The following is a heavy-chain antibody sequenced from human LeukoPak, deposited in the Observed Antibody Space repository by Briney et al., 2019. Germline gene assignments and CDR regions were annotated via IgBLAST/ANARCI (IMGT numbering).Heavy chain of an antibody. CDR3: ARSDLTIFGVVLQY. CDR1: GYTFTSYA. Sequence: ASVKVFCKASGYTFTSYAMNWVRQAPGQGLEWMGWINTNTGNPTYAQGFTGRFVFSLDTSVSTAYLQISSLKAEDTAVYYCARSDLTIFGVVLQYWGQGTLVTVSS. D-gene: IGHD3-3*01. V-gene: IGHV7-4-1*02. J-gene: IGHJ4*02. CDR2: INTNTGNP.